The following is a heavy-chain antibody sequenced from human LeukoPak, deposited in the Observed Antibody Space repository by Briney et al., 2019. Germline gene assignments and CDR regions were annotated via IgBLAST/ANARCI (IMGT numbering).Heavy chain of an antibody. CDR1: GYTFINYG. CDR3: ARVSVTLFGAVIILNAFDV. J-gene: IGHJ3*01. Sequence: GASVKVSCKASGYTFINYGISWVRQAPGQGLEWMRWISRYSGNTNYALQVQGRVTMTTDTSTSTAYMELRSLRSDDTAVYYCARVSVTLFGAVIILNAFDVWGQGTMVTVSS. D-gene: IGHD3-3*01. V-gene: IGHV1-18*01. CDR2: ISRYSGNT.